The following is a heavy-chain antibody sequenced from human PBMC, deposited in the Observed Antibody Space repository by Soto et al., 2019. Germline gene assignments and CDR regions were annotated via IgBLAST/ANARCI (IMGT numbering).Heavy chain of an antibody. J-gene: IGHJ4*02. CDR1: GFTFSSYS. CDR3: ARVSRYLKYYFDY. D-gene: IGHD3-9*01. CDR2: ISSSSSSI. Sequence: GGSLRLSWAASGFTFSSYSMNWVRQAPGKGLEWVSSISSSSSSIYYADSVKGRFTISRDNAKNSLYLQMNSLRAEDTAVYYCARVSRYLKYYFDYWGQGTLVTVSS. V-gene: IGHV3-21*01.